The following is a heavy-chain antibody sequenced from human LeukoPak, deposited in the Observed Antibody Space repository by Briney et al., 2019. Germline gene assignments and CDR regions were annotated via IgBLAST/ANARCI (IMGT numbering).Heavy chain of an antibody. CDR3: AKAYSSGYWDYFDY. V-gene: IGHV3-23*01. J-gene: IGHJ4*02. D-gene: IGHD3-22*01. CDR2: ISGSGGST. Sequence: PGGSLRLSCAASGFTFSSYVMSWVRQAPGKGLEWVSGISGSGGSTYYADSVKGRFPISRDNSKNTLYMEMNSLRAEDSAVYYCAKAYSSGYWDYFDYWGQGTLVTVSS. CDR1: GFTFSSYV.